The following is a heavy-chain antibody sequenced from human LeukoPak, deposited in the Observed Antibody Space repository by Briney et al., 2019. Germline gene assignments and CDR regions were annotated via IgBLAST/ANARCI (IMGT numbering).Heavy chain of an antibody. CDR1: GFSLSNARMG. J-gene: IGHJ4*02. V-gene: IGHV2-26*01. D-gene: IGHD6-19*01. Sequence: SGPVLVKPTETLTLTCTVSGFSLSNARMGVSWIRQPPGKALEWLAHMFSNDEKSYSTSLKSRLTISKDTSKNQVVLTMTNMAPVDTGTYYCARIAYSSDWYWSFDYWDQGILVTVSS. CDR2: MFSNDEK. CDR3: ARIAYSSDWYWSFDY.